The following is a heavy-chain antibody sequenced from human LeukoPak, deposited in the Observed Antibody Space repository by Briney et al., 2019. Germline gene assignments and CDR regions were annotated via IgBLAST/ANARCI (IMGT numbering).Heavy chain of an antibody. V-gene: IGHV4-30-2*01. CDR1: GGSISSGGYS. Sequence: SQTLSLTCAVSGGSISSGGYSWSWIRQPPGKGLEWIGYIYHSGSTYYNPSLKSRVTISVDRSKNQFSLKLSSVTAADTAVYYCARGRGGSSNNWFDPWGQGTLVTVSS. CDR2: IYHSGST. J-gene: IGHJ5*02. CDR3: ARGRGGSSNNWFDP. D-gene: IGHD3-16*01.